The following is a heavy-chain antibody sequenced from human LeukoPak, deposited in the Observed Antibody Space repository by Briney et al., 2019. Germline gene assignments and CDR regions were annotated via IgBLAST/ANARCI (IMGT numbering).Heavy chain of an antibody. J-gene: IGHJ5*02. CDR3: ARQGDIVVVPAAIRYANWFDP. V-gene: IGHV1-69*05. D-gene: IGHD2-2*01. CDR1: GGTFSSYA. Sequence: SVKVSCKASGGTFSSYAISWVRQAPGQGLEWMGGIIPIFGTANYAQKFQGRVTITTDESTSTAYMELSSLRSEDTAVYYCARQGDIVVVPAAIRYANWFDPWGQGILVTVSS. CDR2: IIPIFGTA.